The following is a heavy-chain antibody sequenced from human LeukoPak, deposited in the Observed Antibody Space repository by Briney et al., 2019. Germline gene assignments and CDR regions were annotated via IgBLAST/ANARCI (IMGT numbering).Heavy chain of an antibody. J-gene: IGHJ4*02. CDR1: RFTSSSYE. D-gene: IGHD3-22*01. CDR2: IISSGNNI. Sequence: GCPRLSSVAPRFTSSSYEMNSVRQAPGKGLGWGSYIISSGNNIYYADSVKGRFTISRDNAKNSLYLQMNSLSAEDTAVYYCARSGLNMIGFDYWGQGTLVTVSS. CDR3: ARSGLNMIGFDY. V-gene: IGHV3-48*03.